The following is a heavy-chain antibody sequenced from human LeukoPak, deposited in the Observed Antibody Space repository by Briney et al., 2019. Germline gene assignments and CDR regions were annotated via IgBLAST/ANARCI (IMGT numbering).Heavy chain of an antibody. V-gene: IGHV4-59*01. CDR1: GGSISSSY. CDR3: ARGEAAAGPYYYYYMDV. CDR2: IYYSGST. Sequence: SETLSLTCTVSGGSISSSYWSWIRQPPGKGLEWIGYIYYSGSTTYNPSLKSRVTLSVDTSKNQFSLKLSSVTAADTAVYHCARGEAAAGPYYYYYMDVWGKGTTVTVSS. D-gene: IGHD6-13*01. J-gene: IGHJ6*03.